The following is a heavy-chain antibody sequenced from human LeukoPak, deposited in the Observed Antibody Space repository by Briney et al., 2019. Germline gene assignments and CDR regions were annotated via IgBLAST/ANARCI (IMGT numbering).Heavy chain of an antibody. CDR2: IYHSGST. J-gene: IGHJ4*02. CDR3: ARGTYDSSASYYFDY. CDR1: GGSISSGGYS. Sequence: SETLSLTCTVSGGSISSGGYSWSWIRQPPGKGLEWIGYIYHSGSTYYNPSLKSRVTISVDRSKNQFSLKLSSVTAADTAVYYCARGTYDSSASYYFDYWGQGTLVTVSS. D-gene: IGHD3-22*01. V-gene: IGHV4-30-2*01.